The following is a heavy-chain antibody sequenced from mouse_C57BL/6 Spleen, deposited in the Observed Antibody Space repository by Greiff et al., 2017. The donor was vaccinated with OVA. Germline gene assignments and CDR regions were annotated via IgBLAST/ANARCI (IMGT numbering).Heavy chain of an antibody. CDR2: IYPSDSET. CDR3: ARATYYGSRNWYFDV. Sequence: QVQLQQPGAELVRPGSSVKLSCKASGYTFTSYWMEWVKQRPGQGLEWIGNIYPSDSETHYNQKFKDKATLTVDKSSSTAYMQLSSLTSEDSAVYDCARATYYGSRNWYFDVWGTGTTVTVSS. CDR1: GYTFTSYW. J-gene: IGHJ1*03. D-gene: IGHD1-1*01. V-gene: IGHV1-61*01.